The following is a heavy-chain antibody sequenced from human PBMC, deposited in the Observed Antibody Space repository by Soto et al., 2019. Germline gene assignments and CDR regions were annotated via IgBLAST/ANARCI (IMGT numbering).Heavy chain of an antibody. CDR3: ARQGITGGSYDAFDI. D-gene: IGHD2-8*02. J-gene: IGHJ3*02. Sequence: PSETLSLTCTVSGGSISSSRCHWGRIRQPPGKGLEWIASIKYSGTTFYNPSLKSRVTLSVDTSKNQFALKLSSVSAAETAVYFCARQGITGGSYDAFDIWGKGTMV. V-gene: IGHV4-39*01. CDR2: IKYSGTT. CDR1: GGSISSSRCH.